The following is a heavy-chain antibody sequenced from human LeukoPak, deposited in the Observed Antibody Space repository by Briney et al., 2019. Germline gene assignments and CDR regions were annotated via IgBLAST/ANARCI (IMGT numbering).Heavy chain of an antibody. V-gene: IGHV1-2*02. CDR2: INPNSGGT. Sequence: ASVKVSCKASGYMFTGYYMHWVRQAPGQGLEWMGWINPNSGGTNYAQKFQGRVTMTRDTSISTAYMELSRLRSDDTAVYYCARTISQYSSSWYGYAFDIWGQGTMVTVSS. CDR3: ARTISQYSSSWYGYAFDI. J-gene: IGHJ3*02. CDR1: GYMFTGYY. D-gene: IGHD6-13*01.